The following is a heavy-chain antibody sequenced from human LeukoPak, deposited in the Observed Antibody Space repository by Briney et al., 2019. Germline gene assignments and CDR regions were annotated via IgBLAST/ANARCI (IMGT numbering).Heavy chain of an antibody. CDR2: ISYDGSNK. CDR1: GFTFSSYA. J-gene: IGHJ6*03. D-gene: IGHD6-13*01. CDR3: ARDGTLKQQLDYYYYYYMDV. V-gene: IGHV3-30*01. Sequence: PGRSLRLSCAASGFTFSSYAMHWVRQAPGEGLEWVAVISYDGSNKYYADSVKGRFTISRDNSKNTLYLQMNSLRAEDTAVYYCARDGTLKQQLDYYYYYYMDVWGKGTTVTVSS.